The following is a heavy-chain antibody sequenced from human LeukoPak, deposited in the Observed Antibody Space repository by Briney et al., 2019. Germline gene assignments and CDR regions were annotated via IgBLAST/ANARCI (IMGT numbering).Heavy chain of an antibody. Sequence: PGGSLRLSCVASGFTFSSYGMNWVRQAPGKGLEWVSSIGTSGSYIYYTDSVKGRFTISRDNAKNSLYLQMNSLRAEDTAVYYCAKEGGAYSTPYYMDVWGKGTTVTVSS. CDR2: IGTSGSYI. V-gene: IGHV3-21*01. J-gene: IGHJ6*03. CDR3: AKEGGAYSTPYYMDV. D-gene: IGHD1-26*01. CDR1: GFTFSSYG.